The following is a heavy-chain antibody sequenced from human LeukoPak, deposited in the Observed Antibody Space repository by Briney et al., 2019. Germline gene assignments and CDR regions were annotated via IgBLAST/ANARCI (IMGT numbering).Heavy chain of an antibody. D-gene: IGHD3-22*01. CDR3: ASDAPRLNYYDSSGYSYFDY. J-gene: IGHJ4*02. V-gene: IGHV4-4*07. CDR2: IYTSGST. CDR1: GGSISSYY. Sequence: PSETLSLTCTVSGGSISSYYWSWIRQPAGKGLEWIGRIYTSGSTNYNPSLKSRVTMSVDTSKNQFSLKLSSVTAADTAVYYCASDAPRLNYYDSSGYSYFDYWGQGPLVTVSS.